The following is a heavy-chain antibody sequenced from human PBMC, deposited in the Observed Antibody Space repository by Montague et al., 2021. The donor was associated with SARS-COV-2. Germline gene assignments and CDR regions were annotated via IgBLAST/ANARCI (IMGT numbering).Heavy chain of an antibody. V-gene: IGHV3-30-3*01. CDR2: ISYDGSNK. Sequence: SLRLSCAASGFTFSSYAMHWVRQAPGKGLEWVAVISYDGSNKYYADSVKGRFTISRGNSKNTLYLQMNSLRAEDTAVYYCARDGGNWFDPWGQGTLVTVSS. CDR1: GFTFSSYA. CDR3: ARDGGNWFDP. D-gene: IGHD3-16*01. J-gene: IGHJ5*02.